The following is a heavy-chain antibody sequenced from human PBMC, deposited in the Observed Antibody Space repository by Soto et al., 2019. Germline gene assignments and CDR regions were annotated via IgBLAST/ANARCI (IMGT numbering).Heavy chain of an antibody. D-gene: IGHD6-6*01. CDR1: GYTFTGYY. CDR3: ARDRSNSPDYFDF. Sequence: ASVKVSCKASGYTFTGYYMHWVRQAPGQGLEWMGWINPNSGGTNYAQKFQGRVTMTRDTSISTAYMELSRLRSDDTAVYYCARDRSNSPDYFDFWGQGTLVTVSS. V-gene: IGHV1-2*02. J-gene: IGHJ4*02. CDR2: INPNSGGT.